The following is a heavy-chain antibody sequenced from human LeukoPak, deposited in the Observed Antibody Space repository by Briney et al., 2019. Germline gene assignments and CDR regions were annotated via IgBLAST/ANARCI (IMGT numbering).Heavy chain of an antibody. CDR2: ISYDGNDK. CDR3: AKDAIIVATIREIDS. J-gene: IGHJ4*02. D-gene: IGHD5-12*01. V-gene: IGHV3-30*18. Sequence: GRSLRLSCAASGFTFSKYGMYWVRQAPGKGLEWVTFISYDGNDKYYGDSVKGRFTISRDNSKNTLYLQMNSLRPEGTAVYYCAKDAIIVATIREIDSWGQGTLVTVSS. CDR1: GFTFSKYG.